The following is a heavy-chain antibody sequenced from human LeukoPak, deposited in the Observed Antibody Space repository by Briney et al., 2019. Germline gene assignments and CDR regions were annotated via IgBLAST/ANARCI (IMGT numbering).Heavy chain of an antibody. J-gene: IGHJ4*02. CDR2: IRQDETEK. V-gene: IGHV3-7*01. CDR1: GFTFGSYW. CDR3: AREDREIKYDFLTGYSSTSSSDH. Sequence: GGSLRLSCAASGFTFGSYWMSWVRQAPGKGLEWVANIRQDETEKNYVDSVKGRFTISRDNAKNSLCLQMNSLRAEDTAVYYCAREDREIKYDFLTGYSSTSSSDHWGQGTLVTVSS. D-gene: IGHD3-9*01.